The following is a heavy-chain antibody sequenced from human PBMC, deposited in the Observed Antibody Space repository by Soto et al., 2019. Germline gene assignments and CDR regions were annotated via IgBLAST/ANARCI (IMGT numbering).Heavy chain of an antibody. CDR1: GFTFNMYG. V-gene: IGHV3-23*05. CDR3: AKILDSGGVDY. Sequence: EVQLLESGGGLEQPGGSLRLSCAASGFTFNMYGMTWVRQAPGKGLEWVSSIGSRGIGTYYADSVKGRFTISRDNSKNTLFLQMNSLRAEDTAVYYCAKILDSGGVDYWGQGTLVAVSS. CDR2: IGSRGIGT. J-gene: IGHJ4*02. D-gene: IGHD2-15*01.